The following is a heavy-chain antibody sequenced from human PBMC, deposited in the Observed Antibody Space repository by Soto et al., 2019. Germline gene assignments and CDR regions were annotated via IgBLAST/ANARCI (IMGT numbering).Heavy chain of an antibody. V-gene: IGHV3-33*01. CDR2: IWYDDGTNK. CDR3: ARDLSGTIDY. J-gene: IGHJ4*02. Sequence: PGGSLRLSCAASGFTFSNYGMHWVRQAPGKGLEWVALIWYDDGTNKYYADSVKGRFTISRDNSKNTLYLQMNSLRAEDTAVYYCARDLSGTIDYWGQGTLVTVSS. CDR1: GFTFSNYG. D-gene: IGHD1-7*01.